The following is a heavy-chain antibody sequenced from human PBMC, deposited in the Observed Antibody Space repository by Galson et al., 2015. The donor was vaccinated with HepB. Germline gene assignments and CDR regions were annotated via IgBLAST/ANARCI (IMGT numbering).Heavy chain of an antibody. CDR2: ISGSGGTT. V-gene: IGHV3-23*01. J-gene: IGHJ4*02. D-gene: IGHD3-10*01. CDR3: AKGFRVSDN. Sequence: SLRLSCAASGFTFTNFAMTWVRQAPGKGLGWVSTISGSGGTTYYADSVKGRFTISRDNSENTLYLQMNSLSAEDTAVYYCAKGFRVSDNWGQGTLVTVSS. CDR1: GFTFTNFA.